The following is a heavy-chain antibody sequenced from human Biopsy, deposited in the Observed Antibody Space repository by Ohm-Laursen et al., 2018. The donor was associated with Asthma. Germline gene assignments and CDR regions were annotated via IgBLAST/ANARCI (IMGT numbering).Heavy chain of an antibody. J-gene: IGHJ6*02. CDR3: ARGYSGSDRIVYYYSGLEV. CDR2: LVPVLGTP. V-gene: IGHV1-69*01. Sequence: SSVKVSCKASGDSFSNYAISWVRQAPGQGLEWMGGLVPVLGTPDPAQMFEGRVTITADESTGTAYMELSSLSSEDTAVYYCARGYSGSDRIVYYYSGLEVWGQGTTVTVSS. D-gene: IGHD5-12*01. CDR1: GDSFSNYA.